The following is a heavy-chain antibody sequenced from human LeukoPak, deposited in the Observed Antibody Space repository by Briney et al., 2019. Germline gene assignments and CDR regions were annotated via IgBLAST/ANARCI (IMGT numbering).Heavy chain of an antibody. V-gene: IGHV1-69*05. D-gene: IGHD3-3*01. CDR1: GGTFSSYA. Sequence: EASVTVSCKASGGTFSSYAISWVRQAPGQGLEWMGGIIPIFGTANYAQKFQGRVTITTDESTSTAYMELSSLRSEDTAVYYCARSSGRYYYYYYMDVWGKGTTVTVSS. CDR3: ARSSGRYYYYYYMDV. CDR2: IIPIFGTA. J-gene: IGHJ6*03.